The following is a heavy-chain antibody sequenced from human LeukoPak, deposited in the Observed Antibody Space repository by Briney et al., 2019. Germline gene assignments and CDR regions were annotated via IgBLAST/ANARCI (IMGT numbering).Heavy chain of an antibody. CDR3: AKESGYCSGGSCYSGLDFFDY. CDR1: GFTFSSYG. J-gene: IGHJ4*02. CDR2: IRYDGSNK. Sequence: GGSLRLSCAASGFTFSSYGMHWVRQAPGKGLEGVAFIRYDGSNKYYADSVKGRFTISRDNSKNTLYLQMNSLRAEDTAVYYCAKESGYCSGGSCYSGLDFFDYWGQGTLVTVSS. V-gene: IGHV3-30*02. D-gene: IGHD2-15*01.